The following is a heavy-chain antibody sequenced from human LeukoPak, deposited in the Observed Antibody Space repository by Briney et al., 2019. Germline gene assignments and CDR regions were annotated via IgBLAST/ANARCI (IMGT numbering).Heavy chain of an antibody. D-gene: IGHD6-13*01. CDR1: GGSFSGYY. CDR2: INHSGST. J-gene: IGHJ4*02. CDR3: ASAEGYSSS. V-gene: IGHV4-34*01. Sequence: SETLSLTCAVYGGSFSGYYWSWIRQPPGKGLEWIGEINHSGSTNYNPSLKSRVTISVDTSKNQFSLKLSSVTAADTAVYYCASAEGYSSSWGQGTLVTVSS.